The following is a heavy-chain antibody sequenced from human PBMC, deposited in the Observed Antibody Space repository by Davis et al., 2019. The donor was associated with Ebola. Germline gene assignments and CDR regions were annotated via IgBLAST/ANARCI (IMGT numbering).Heavy chain of an antibody. CDR2: IYHSGST. V-gene: IGHV4-61*08. Sequence: SQTLSLTCAVSGGFVSSGGYSWNWIRQPPGKGLEWIGSIYHSGSTNYNPSLKSRVTISVDTSKNQFSLKLSSVTAADTAVYYCARLRMGGHGMDVWGQGTTVTVSS. D-gene: IGHD1-26*01. CDR3: ARLRMGGHGMDV. J-gene: IGHJ6*02. CDR1: GGFVSSGGYS.